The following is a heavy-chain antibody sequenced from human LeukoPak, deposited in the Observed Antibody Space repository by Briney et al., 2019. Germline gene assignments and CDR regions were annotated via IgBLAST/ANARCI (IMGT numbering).Heavy chain of an antibody. V-gene: IGHV1-69*04. CDR3: ATGLRPDAFDI. D-gene: IGHD4-17*01. CDR1: GGTFSSYA. Sequence: SVKVSCKASGGTFSSYAISWVRQAPGQGLEWMGRIIPILGITNYAQKFQGRVTITADKSTSTAYMELSSLRPEDTAVYYCATGLRPDAFDIWGQGTMVTVSS. CDR2: IIPILGIT. J-gene: IGHJ3*02.